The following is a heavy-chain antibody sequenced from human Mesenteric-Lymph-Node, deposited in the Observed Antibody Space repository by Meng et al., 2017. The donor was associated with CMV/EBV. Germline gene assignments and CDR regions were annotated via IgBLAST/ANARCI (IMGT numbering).Heavy chain of an antibody. Sequence: GESLKISCTASRFTFSTYGMHWLRQAPGKGLEWVAVIWYDGSNKNYGDSVKGRFTISRDNSKNTLYLQMNSLRAEDTAVYYCAKGDSGSYPWAYYYGMDVWGQGTTVTVSS. CDR3: AKGDSGSYPWAYYYGMDV. V-gene: IGHV3-30*02. CDR2: IWYDGSNK. J-gene: IGHJ6*02. D-gene: IGHD3-10*01. CDR1: RFTFSTYG.